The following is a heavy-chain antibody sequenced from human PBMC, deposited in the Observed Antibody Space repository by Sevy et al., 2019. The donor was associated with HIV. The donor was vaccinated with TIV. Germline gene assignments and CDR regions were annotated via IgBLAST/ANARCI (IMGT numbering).Heavy chain of an antibody. V-gene: IGHV1-18*01. CDR3: ARDVVGQYYYDSSGYYYKDY. Sequence: ASVKVSCKASGYTFTSYGISWVRQAPGQGLEWMGWISAYNGNTNYAQKLQGRVTMTTDTSTSTAYMELRSLRSDDTAVDYCARDVVGQYYYDSSGYYYKDYWGQGTLVTVSS. J-gene: IGHJ4*02. CDR1: GYTFTSYG. CDR2: ISAYNGNT. D-gene: IGHD3-22*01.